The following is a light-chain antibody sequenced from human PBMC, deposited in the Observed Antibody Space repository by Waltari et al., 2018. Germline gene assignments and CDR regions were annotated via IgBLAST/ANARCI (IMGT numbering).Light chain of an antibody. Sequence: QSALTQPASVSGSPGQSIAIPCSGSRTDIGAHDFVSWYQQHPGKAPKPIIFDVRSRPSGISYRFSGSKFGNTASLTISGLQAEDEADYFCSSYTRGRTYVFGSGTKVTVL. V-gene: IGLV2-14*03. CDR3: SSYTRGRTYV. CDR2: DVR. J-gene: IGLJ1*01. CDR1: RTDIGAHDF.